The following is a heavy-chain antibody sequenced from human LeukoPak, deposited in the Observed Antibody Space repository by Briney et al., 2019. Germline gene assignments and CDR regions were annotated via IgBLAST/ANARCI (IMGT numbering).Heavy chain of an antibody. D-gene: IGHD6-19*01. J-gene: IGHJ4*02. CDR2: IDASGSDT. Sequence: GGSLRLSCEVSEFPFSVYAMAWVRQAPGQGLEWVSAIDASGSDTYYTDSVKGRFTISRDNSKNTVYLQMNSLRVEDTAVYYCAKVSYGSVAGTLDYWGQGTLVTVSS. CDR1: EFPFSVYA. V-gene: IGHV3-23*01. CDR3: AKVSYGSVAGTLDY.